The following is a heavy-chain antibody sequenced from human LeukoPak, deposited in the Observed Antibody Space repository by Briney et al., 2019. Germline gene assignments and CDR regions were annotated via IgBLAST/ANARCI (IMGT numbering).Heavy chain of an antibody. D-gene: IGHD3-3*01. J-gene: IGHJ5*02. V-gene: IGHV3-23*01. CDR3: ARGPLHVALSSGSLKWLDP. CDR1: GFTFSSYA. CDR2: ISGSGGST. Sequence: GGSLRLSCAASGFTFSSYAMSWVRQAPGKGLEWISAISGSGGSTYYADSVKGRFTISRDNSKNTLYLQMNSLRAEDTAVYYCARGPLHVALSSGSLKWLDPWGQGSLVTVSS.